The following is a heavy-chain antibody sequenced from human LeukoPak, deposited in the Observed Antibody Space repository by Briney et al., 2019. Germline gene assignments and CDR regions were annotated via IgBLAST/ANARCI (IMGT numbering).Heavy chain of an antibody. V-gene: IGHV4-59*01. D-gene: IGHD3-22*01. Sequence: SETLSLTCTVSGGSISSYYWSWIRQPPGKGLEWIGYIYYSWSTNYNPSLKSRVTISVDTSKNQFSLKLSSVTAADTAVYYCARPIYDSSGLEAFDIWGQGTMVTVSS. CDR2: IYYSWST. CDR3: ARPIYDSSGLEAFDI. J-gene: IGHJ3*02. CDR1: GGSISSYY.